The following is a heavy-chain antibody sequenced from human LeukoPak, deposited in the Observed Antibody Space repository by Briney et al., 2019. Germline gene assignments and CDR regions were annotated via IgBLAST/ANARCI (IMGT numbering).Heavy chain of an antibody. CDR3: ARDVEYSGSYGPNDAFDI. Sequence: PSETLSLTCTVSGGSISSYYWSWIRQPPGKGLEWIGYIYYSGSTNYNPSLKSRVTISVDTSKNQFSLKLSSVTAADTAVYYCARDVEYSGSYGPNDAFDIWGQGTMVTVSS. J-gene: IGHJ3*02. V-gene: IGHV4-59*01. D-gene: IGHD1-26*01. CDR1: GGSISSYY. CDR2: IYYSGST.